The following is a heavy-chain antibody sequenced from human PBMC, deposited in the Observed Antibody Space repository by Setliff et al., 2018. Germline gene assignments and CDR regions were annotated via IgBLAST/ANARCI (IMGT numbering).Heavy chain of an antibody. D-gene: IGHD2-15*01. J-gene: IGHJ6*03. CDR3: ARLGYCSGGSCYSDYYYYYYMDV. V-gene: IGHV3-48*01. CDR2: ISSRSDK. Sequence: PGGSLRLSCAASGITFSTYSMNRVRQAPGKGLEWVSYISSRSDKYYIDSVRGRFTISRDNSKNTLYLQMNSLRAEDTAVYYCARLGYCSGGSCYSDYYYYYYMDVWGKGTTVTVSS. CDR1: GITFSTYS.